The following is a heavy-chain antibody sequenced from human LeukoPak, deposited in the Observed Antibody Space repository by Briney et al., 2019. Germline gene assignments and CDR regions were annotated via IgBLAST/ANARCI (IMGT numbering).Heavy chain of an antibody. D-gene: IGHD3-10*01. CDR3: ATSSHLWFGEYDASDI. V-gene: IGHV3-30*03. CDR2: ISYDGSNK. CDR1: GFTFSSYG. Sequence: GGSLRLSCAASGFTFSSYGMHWVRQAPGKGLEWVAVISYDGSNKYYADSVKGRFTISRDNSKNTLYLQMNSLRAEDTAVYYCATSSHLWFGEYDASDIWGQGTMVTVSS. J-gene: IGHJ3*02.